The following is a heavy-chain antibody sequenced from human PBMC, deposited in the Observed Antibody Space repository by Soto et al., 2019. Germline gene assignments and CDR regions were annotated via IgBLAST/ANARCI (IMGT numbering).Heavy chain of an antibody. CDR1: GGSISSYY. CDR2: IYYSGST. CDR3: ARARFTRNYDILTGYYYYYGMDV. V-gene: IGHV4-59*01. Sequence: LSLTCTVSGGSISSYYWSWIRQPPGKGLEWIGYIYYSGSTNYNPSLKSRVTISVDTSKNQFSLKLSSVTAADTAVYYCARARFTRNYDILTGYYYYYGMDVWGQGTTVTVSS. J-gene: IGHJ6*02. D-gene: IGHD3-9*01.